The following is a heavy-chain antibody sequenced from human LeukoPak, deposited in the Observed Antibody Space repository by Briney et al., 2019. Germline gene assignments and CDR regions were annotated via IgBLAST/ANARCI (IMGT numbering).Heavy chain of an antibody. D-gene: IGHD3-10*01. CDR3: ARVRYYYGSGSPDY. V-gene: IGHV1-8*01. Sequence: ASVKVSCKASGYTFTSYDINWVRQTTGQGLEWMGWMNPNSGNTGYAQKFQGRVTMTRNTSISTAYMELSSLRSEDKAVYYCARVRYYYGSGSPDYWGQGTLVTVSS. CDR2: MNPNSGNT. CDR1: GYTFTSYD. J-gene: IGHJ4*02.